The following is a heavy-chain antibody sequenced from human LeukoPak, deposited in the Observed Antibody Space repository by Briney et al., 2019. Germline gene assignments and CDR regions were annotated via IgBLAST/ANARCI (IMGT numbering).Heavy chain of an antibody. CDR3: VRRGDGYPYYFDY. J-gene: IGHJ4*02. CDR2: IHYGGNT. CDR1: GGSISNHY. Sequence: SETLSLTCAVSGGSISNHYWSWIRQPSGKGLEWIGYIHYGGNTDYNPSLKGRLTISVDTSKNQFSLKLSSVTAADTAVYYCVRRGDGYPYYFDYWGQGTLVTVSS. V-gene: IGHV4-59*11. D-gene: IGHD5-24*01.